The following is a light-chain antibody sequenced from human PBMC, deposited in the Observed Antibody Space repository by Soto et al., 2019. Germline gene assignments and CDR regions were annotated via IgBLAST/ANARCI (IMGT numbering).Light chain of an antibody. Sequence: QSALTQPRSVSGSPGQSVTISCIGTSSDVGGYNYVSWYQQHPGKAPKLMIYDVSKRPSGVPDRFSGSKSGNTASLTISGLQTEDEADYYCCSYAGRYTFYVFGTGTKVTVL. CDR3: CSYAGRYTFYV. CDR2: DVS. CDR1: SSDVGGYNY. V-gene: IGLV2-11*01. J-gene: IGLJ1*01.